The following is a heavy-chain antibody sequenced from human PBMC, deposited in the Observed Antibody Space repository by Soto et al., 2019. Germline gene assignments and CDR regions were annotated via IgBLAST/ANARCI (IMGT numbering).Heavy chain of an antibody. CDR2: ISSSGSTI. CDR3: VRDRGYPDSFDV. D-gene: IGHD1-1*01. V-gene: IGHV3-11*04. J-gene: IGHJ3*01. CDR1: GFTFSDYY. Sequence: GGSLRLSCAASGFTFSDYYMSWIRQAPGKGLEWVSYISSSGSTIYYADSVKGRFTISRDNAKNTLYLQMHSLRAEDTALYFCVRDRGYPDSFDVWGRGTMVTVSS.